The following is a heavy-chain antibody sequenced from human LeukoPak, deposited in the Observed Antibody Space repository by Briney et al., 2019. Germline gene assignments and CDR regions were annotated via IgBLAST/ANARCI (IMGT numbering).Heavy chain of an antibody. J-gene: IGHJ4*02. CDR1: GCTFSNYF. CDR3: VRLYAY. Sequence: PGGSLRLSCTASGCTFSNYFMHWVRQVPGEGPVWVSRITGDGSSTSYADSVKGRFTISRDNAKNTLYLQMNSLRAEDTALYYCVRLYAYWGQGTLVTVSS. CDR2: ITGDGSST. V-gene: IGHV3-74*01. D-gene: IGHD2/OR15-2a*01.